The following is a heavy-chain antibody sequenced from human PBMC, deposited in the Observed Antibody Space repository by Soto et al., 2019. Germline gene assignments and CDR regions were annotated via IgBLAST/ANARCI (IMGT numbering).Heavy chain of an antibody. D-gene: IGHD2-15*01. Sequence: QVQLVESGGGVVQPGRSLRLSCAASGFTFSSYAMHWVRQAPGKGLEWVAVISYDGSNKYYADSVKGRFTISRDNSKNTLYLQMNSLRAEDTAVYYCASDRGSSNDAFDIWGQGTMVTVSS. CDR3: ASDRGSSNDAFDI. J-gene: IGHJ3*02. CDR2: ISYDGSNK. V-gene: IGHV3-30-3*01. CDR1: GFTFSSYA.